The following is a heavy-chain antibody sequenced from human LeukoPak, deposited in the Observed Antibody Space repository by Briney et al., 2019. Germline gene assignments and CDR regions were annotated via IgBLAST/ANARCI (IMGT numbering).Heavy chain of an antibody. CDR3: ARGRNYYDMAYHMDV. V-gene: IGHV4-34*01. J-gene: IGHJ6*03. CDR1: GGSFSGYY. D-gene: IGHD3-22*01. CDR2: INHSGST. Sequence: SETLSLTCAVYGGSFSGYYWSWIRQPPGKGLEWIGEINHSGSTNYNPSLKSRVTISVDTSKNRFSLKLSSVTAADTAVYYCARGRNYYDMAYHMDVWGKGTTVTVSS.